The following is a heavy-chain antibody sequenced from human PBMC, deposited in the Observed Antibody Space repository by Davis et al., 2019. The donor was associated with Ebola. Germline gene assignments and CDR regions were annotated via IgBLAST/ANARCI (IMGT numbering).Heavy chain of an antibody. CDR1: GFIFSNYW. Sequence: GESLKISCEAAGFIFSNYWMNWVRQAPGKGLEWVAVISYDGSNKYYADSVKGRFTISRDNSKNTLYLQMNSLRDEDTAVYYCARDLLAGKREENNWFDPWGQGTLVTVSS. V-gene: IGHV3-30-3*01. CDR2: ISYDGSNK. J-gene: IGHJ5*02. CDR3: ARDLLAGKREENNWFDP. D-gene: IGHD6-19*01.